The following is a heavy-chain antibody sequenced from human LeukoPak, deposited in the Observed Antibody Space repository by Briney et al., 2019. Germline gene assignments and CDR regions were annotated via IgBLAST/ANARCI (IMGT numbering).Heavy chain of an antibody. Sequence: PGGSLRLSCAASGFTFDDYAMHWVRHAPGKGLEWVSLISWDGGSTYYADSVKGRFTISRDNSKNTQYLQMNSLRAEDTAVYYCAKGLARFGYGALLDFWGQGTLVTVSS. CDR1: GFTFDDYA. CDR2: ISWDGGST. CDR3: AKGLARFGYGALLDF. V-gene: IGHV3-43D*03. D-gene: IGHD4/OR15-4a*01. J-gene: IGHJ4*02.